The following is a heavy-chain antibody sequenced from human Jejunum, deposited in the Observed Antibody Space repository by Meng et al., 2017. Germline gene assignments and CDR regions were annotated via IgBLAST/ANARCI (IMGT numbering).Heavy chain of an antibody. D-gene: IGHD1-26*01. J-gene: IGHJ4*02. CDR2: SRSKNSSYTT. V-gene: IGHV3-72*01. CDR3: TGGRGGSAPSDY. CDR1: GFTFSGHL. Sequence: GESLKISCVASGFTFSGHLMDWVRQAPGEGLEWVGRSRSKNSSYTTEYAASVRGRFTVSRDVSKNLFYLHMNNLRTEDTAVYYCTGGRGGSAPSDYWGQGTLVTVSS.